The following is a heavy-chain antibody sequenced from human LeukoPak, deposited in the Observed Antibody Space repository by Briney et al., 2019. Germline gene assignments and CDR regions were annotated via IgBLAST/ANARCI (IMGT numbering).Heavy chain of an antibody. Sequence: ASVKVSCKASGYTFTSYDINWVRQATGQGLEWMGWMDPNSGNTGYAQKFQGRVTMTRNTSISTAYMELSSLRSEDTAVYYCARGRRRVPAAISHWGQGTLVTVSS. J-gene: IGHJ4*02. CDR1: GYTFTSYD. V-gene: IGHV1-8*01. D-gene: IGHD2-2*01. CDR2: MDPNSGNT. CDR3: ARGRRRVPAAISH.